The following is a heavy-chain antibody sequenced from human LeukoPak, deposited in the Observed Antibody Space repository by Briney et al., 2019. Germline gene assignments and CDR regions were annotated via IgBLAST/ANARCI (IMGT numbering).Heavy chain of an antibody. D-gene: IGHD3-22*01. CDR1: GFSFSGYW. CDR3: ARAYYYDSSGYYFDAFDI. CDR2: IYYSGST. Sequence: GSLRLSCVGSGFSFSGYWMSWVRQAPGKGLEWIGYIYYSGSTNYNPSLKSRVTISVDTSKNQFSLKLSSVTAADTAVYYCARAYYYDSSGYYFDAFDIWGQGTMVTVSS. V-gene: IGHV4-59*01. J-gene: IGHJ3*02.